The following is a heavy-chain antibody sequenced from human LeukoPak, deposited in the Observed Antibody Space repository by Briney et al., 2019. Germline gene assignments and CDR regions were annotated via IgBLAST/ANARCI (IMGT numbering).Heavy chain of an antibody. Sequence: LVKVSCKASGGTFSSYAISWVRQAPGQGLEWMGRIIPIFGIANYAQKFQGRVTITADKSTSTAYMELSSLRSEDTAVYYCASQYYDFWYWGQGTLVTVSS. CDR1: GGTFSSYA. J-gene: IGHJ4*02. V-gene: IGHV1-69*04. CDR3: ASQYYDFWY. CDR2: IIPIFGIA. D-gene: IGHD3-3*01.